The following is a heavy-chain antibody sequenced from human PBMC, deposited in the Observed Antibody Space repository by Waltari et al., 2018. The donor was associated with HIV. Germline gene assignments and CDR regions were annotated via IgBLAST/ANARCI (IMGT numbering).Heavy chain of an antibody. CDR3: ARSAARGNWFDP. V-gene: IGHV1-2*02. Sequence: QVQLVQSGAEVKKPGASVKVSCKASGYTFTGYYMHWVRQAPGQGLEGMGCINPNRWCTNGTLTFQVRVTRTGDTASSTAYMELSRLGSDDTAVYYGARSAARGNWFDPWGQGTLVTVSS. CDR2: INPNRWCT. CDR1: GYTFTGYY. J-gene: IGHJ5*02.